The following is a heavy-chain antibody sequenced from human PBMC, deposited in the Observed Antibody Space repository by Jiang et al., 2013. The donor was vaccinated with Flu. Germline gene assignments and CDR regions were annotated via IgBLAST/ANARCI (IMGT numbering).Heavy chain of an antibody. CDR3: ARFNSGGFDP. Sequence: GSGLVKPSETLSLTCTISGDSIGYDYWSWIRQSPRKGLEWIGYVYYSGTTNYNPSLKSRVTISVDTSKNQFSLRLSSVTAADTAVYYCARFNSGGFDPWGQGTPVTVSS. J-gene: IGHJ5*02. V-gene: IGHV4-59*08. CDR1: GDSIGYDY. D-gene: IGHD6-25*01. CDR2: VYYSGTT.